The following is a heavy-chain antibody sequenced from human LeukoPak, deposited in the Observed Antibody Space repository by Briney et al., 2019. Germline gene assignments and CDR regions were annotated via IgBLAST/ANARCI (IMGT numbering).Heavy chain of an antibody. CDR3: VRDLVLVDTPGDDFDY. CDR1: RFTFSTYW. D-gene: IGHD2-8*02. J-gene: IGHJ4*02. V-gene: IGHV3-74*03. Sequence: GGSLRLSCAASRFTFSTYWMHWVRQAPGKGLVWVARINPNSRIITYADSVKGRFTISRDNAKNTVYLQMNSLLAEDTAVYYCVRDLVLVDTPGDDFDYWGQGTLVTLSS. CDR2: INPNSRII.